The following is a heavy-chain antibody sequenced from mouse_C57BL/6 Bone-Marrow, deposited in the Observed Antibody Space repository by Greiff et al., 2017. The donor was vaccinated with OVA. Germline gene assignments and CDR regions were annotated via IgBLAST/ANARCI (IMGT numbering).Heavy chain of an antibody. Sequence: EVKLVESGGGLVQPGGSMKLSCAASGFTFSDAWMDWVSQSPEKGLEWVADIRNKANNHATYYAVSVKGRFTIARDDSKSSVCLQMNSLSAEDAGIYYCTAYYCGSSGWCFDVWGTGTTVTVSS. V-gene: IGHV6-6*01. J-gene: IGHJ1*03. CDR1: GFTFSDAW. CDR3: TAYYCGSSGWCFDV. CDR2: IRNKANNHAT. D-gene: IGHD1-1*01.